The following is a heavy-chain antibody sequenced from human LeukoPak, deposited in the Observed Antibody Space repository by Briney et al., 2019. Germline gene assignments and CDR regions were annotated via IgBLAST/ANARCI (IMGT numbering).Heavy chain of an antibody. CDR3: ARGLSWVDP. J-gene: IGHJ5*02. V-gene: IGHV4-59*01. Sequence: SETLSLTCTVSNDSISRYYWTWIRQSPGKGLEWIGYIYNSERTSYDPSLKSRVTISMDMSKNQFSLRLNSVTAADTAVYYCARGLSWVDPWGQGTLVTVSS. CDR1: NDSISRYY. CDR2: IYNSERT.